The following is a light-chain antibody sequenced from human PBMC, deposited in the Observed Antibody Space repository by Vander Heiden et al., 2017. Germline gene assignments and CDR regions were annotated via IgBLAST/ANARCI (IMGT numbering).Light chain of an antibody. CDR3: SSYTSSSMV. CDR1: SSDVGGYNY. CDR2: DVS. J-gene: IGLJ2*01. Sequence: QSALTQPASVSGSPGQPIPISCTGTSSDVGGYNYVSWYQQHPGKAPKLMIYDVSNRPSGVSNRFSGSKSGNTASLTISGLQAEDEADYYCSSYTSSSMVFGGGTKLTVL. V-gene: IGLV2-14*03.